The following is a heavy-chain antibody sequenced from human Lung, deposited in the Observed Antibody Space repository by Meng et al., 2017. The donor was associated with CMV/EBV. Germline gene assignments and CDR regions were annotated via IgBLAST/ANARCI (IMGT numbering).Heavy chain of an antibody. J-gene: IGHJ4*03. V-gene: IGHV1-8*01. D-gene: IGHD4-17*01. Sequence: SVKVSCKASGYTLTTYGINWVRQAPGQGLEWMGWVNPYNGDGGYAQRFQGRVTVTTDTSINTAYLELTSLRSDDTAVYYCVRAVHGLEIWGQGTPVTVSS. CDR2: VNPYNGDG. CDR3: VRAVHGLEI. CDR1: GYTLTTYG.